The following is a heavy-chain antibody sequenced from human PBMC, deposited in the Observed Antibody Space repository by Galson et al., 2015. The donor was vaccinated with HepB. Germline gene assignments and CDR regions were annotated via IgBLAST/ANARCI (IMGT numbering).Heavy chain of an antibody. CDR1: AFTFSSYA. V-gene: IGHV3-23*01. CDR3: AKDYIGTKADVFDY. Sequence: SLRLSCAASAFTFSSYAMAWVRQAPGKGLEWVSSINDRGGSTIYADSVKGRFTISRDDSENTLYLQMNSLRVEDTAIYYCAKDYIGTKADVFDYWGPRTLVTVSS. D-gene: IGHD1-26*01. CDR2: INDRGGST. J-gene: IGHJ4*02.